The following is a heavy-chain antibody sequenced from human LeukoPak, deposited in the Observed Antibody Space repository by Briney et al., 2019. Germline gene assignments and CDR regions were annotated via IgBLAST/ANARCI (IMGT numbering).Heavy chain of an antibody. CDR1: GFTFSSYA. J-gene: IGHJ4*02. CDR2: ISGSGGNT. V-gene: IGHV3-23*01. CDR3: ARRGITGTSIDY. Sequence: GGSLRLSCAASGFTFSSYAMSWVRQAPGKGLEWVSAISGSGGNTYNADSVKGRFTISRDNSKNTLYLQTNSLRAEDTAVYYCARRGITGTSIDYWGRGTLVTVSS. D-gene: IGHD1-7*01.